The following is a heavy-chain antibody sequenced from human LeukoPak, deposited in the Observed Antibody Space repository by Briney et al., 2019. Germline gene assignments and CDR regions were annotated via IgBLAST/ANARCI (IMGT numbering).Heavy chain of an antibody. CDR3: ARELGVTTPHYFDY. CDR1: GFTFSSYS. D-gene: IGHD4-17*01. V-gene: IGHV3-48*04. Sequence: GGSLRLSCAASGFTFSSYSMNWVRQAPGKGLEWVSSMSGSGDTTEYAASVKGRFTISRDNAKKTLYLEMNSLRAEDTAVYYCARELGVTTPHYFDYWGQGTLVTVSS. CDR2: MSGSGDTT. J-gene: IGHJ4*02.